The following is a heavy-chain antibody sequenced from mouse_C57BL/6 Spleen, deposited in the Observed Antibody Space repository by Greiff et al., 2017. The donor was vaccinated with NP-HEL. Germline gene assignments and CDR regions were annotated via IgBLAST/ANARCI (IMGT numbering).Heavy chain of an antibody. V-gene: IGHV1-82*01. Sequence: QVQLQQSGPELVKPGASVKISCKASGYAFSSSWMNWVKQRPGKGLEWIGRIYPGDGDTNYNGKFKGKATLTADKSSSTAYMQLSSLTSEDSAVYFCARSLFYYDSPFDYWGQGTTLTVSS. CDR3: ARSLFYYDSPFDY. CDR2: IYPGDGDT. CDR1: GYAFSSSW. D-gene: IGHD2-4*01. J-gene: IGHJ2*01.